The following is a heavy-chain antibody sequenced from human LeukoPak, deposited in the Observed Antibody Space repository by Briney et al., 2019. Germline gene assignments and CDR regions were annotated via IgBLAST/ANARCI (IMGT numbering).Heavy chain of an antibody. CDR1: GLTFGSYW. Sequence: GGSLRLSCAASGLTFGSYWMSWVRQAPGKGLEWVANIHPNGGVKNYVDSVKGRFTISRDNAANSLYLQMNSLRAEDTAVYYCAREGSWLMRKYYFDYWGQGTLVTVSS. J-gene: IGHJ4*02. V-gene: IGHV3-7*01. CDR2: IHPNGGVK. D-gene: IGHD3-22*01. CDR3: AREGSWLMRKYYFDY.